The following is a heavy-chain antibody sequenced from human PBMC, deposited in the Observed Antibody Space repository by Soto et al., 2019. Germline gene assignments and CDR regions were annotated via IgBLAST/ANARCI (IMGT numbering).Heavy chain of an antibody. CDR2: IIPIFGTA. V-gene: IGHV1-69*13. CDR1: GGTFSSYA. CDR3: ARPMVRGVIGYNWFDP. D-gene: IGHD3-10*01. J-gene: IGHJ5*02. Sequence: GASVKVSCKASGGTFSSYAISWVRQAPGQGLEWMGGIIPIFGTANYAQKFQGRVTITADASTSTAYMELSSLRSEDTAVYYCARPMVRGVIGYNWFDPWGQGTLVTVS.